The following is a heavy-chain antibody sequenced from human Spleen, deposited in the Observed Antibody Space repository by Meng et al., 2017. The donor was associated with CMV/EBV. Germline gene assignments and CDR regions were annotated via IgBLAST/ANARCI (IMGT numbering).Heavy chain of an antibody. CDR2: INHSGYT. V-gene: IGHV4-34*01. J-gene: IGHJ4*02. Sequence: SETLSLTCAVFGKSFSGYYWNWIRQTPGKGLEWIGEINHSGYTKYNPSLKSRVTISVDTSKNQFSLKLSSLRAEDTAVYYCAGGQDYGGNSLVDHWGRGTLVTVSS. CDR1: GKSFSGYY. CDR3: AGGQDYGGNSLVDH. D-gene: IGHD4-23*01.